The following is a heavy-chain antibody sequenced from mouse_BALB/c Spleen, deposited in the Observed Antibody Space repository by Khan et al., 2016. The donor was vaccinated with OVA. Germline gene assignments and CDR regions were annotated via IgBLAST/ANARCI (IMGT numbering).Heavy chain of an antibody. V-gene: IGHV1-77*01. Sequence: VQLQESGAELARPGVSVKLSCKASGYTFTDYYINWVKQRTGQGLEWIGEMYPGSSYTYYNEKFKAKATLTADKSSSTAYMQLSNLTSEDSAVYFCARQGAYGSRYGWFAYWGQGTLVTVSA. CDR2: MYPGSSYT. D-gene: IGHD1-1*01. CDR1: GYTFTDYY. CDR3: ARQGAYGSRYGWFAY. J-gene: IGHJ3*01.